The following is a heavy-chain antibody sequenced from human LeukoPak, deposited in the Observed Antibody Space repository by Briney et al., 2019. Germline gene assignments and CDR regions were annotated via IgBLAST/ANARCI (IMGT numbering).Heavy chain of an antibody. CDR3: AKDHSIYDGSGHPSNGDY. J-gene: IGHJ4*02. Sequence: GGSLRLSCAASGFTFSSYAMSWVRQAPGKGLEWVSAISGSGGRTNYADSVKGRFTISRDNSKNTLYLQMNSLRAEDTAVYYCAKDHSIYDGSGHPSNGDYRGQGTLVTVSS. V-gene: IGHV3-23*01. CDR1: GFTFSSYA. D-gene: IGHD3-22*01. CDR2: ISGSGGRT.